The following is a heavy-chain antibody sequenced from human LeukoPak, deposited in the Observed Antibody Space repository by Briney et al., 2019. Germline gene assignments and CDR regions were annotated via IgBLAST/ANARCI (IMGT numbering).Heavy chain of an antibody. CDR2: IIPILGIA. J-gene: IGHJ5*02. D-gene: IGHD6-19*01. CDR1: GGTFSSYA. CDR3: AGTMYSSGWYTSNWFDP. Sequence: SVKVSCKASGGTFSSYAISWVRQAPGQGLEWMGRIIPILGIANYAQKFQGRVTITADKSTSTAYMELSSLRSEDTAVYYCAGTMYSSGWYTSNWFDPWGQGTLVTVSS. V-gene: IGHV1-69*04.